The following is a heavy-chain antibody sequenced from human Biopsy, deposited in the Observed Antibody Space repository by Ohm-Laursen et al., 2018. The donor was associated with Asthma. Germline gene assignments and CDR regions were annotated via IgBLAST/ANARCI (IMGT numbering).Heavy chain of an antibody. CDR2: INSVFGTT. Sequence: SVKVSCKPLGGTFNTYVIGWVRQAPGQGLEWMGGINSVFGTTTYPQKFQDRVTITADDSTSTVFMELSSLRSEDTAVYYCARKAGSCISRTCYSLDFWGQGTLVTVSS. J-gene: IGHJ4*02. CDR3: ARKAGSCISRTCYSLDF. CDR1: GGTFNTYV. D-gene: IGHD2-2*01. V-gene: IGHV1-69*13.